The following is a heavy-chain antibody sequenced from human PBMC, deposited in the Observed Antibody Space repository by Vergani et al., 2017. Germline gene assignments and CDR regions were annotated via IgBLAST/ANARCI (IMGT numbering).Heavy chain of an antibody. CDR3: ARRTGKGGFDP. Sequence: QVQLVESGGGVVQPGRSLRLSCAASGFTFSSYGMHWVRQAPGKGLEWVAVISYDGSNKYYAGSVKGRFTISRENAKNSLYLQMNSLRAGDTAVYYCARRTGKGGFDPWGQGTLVTVSS. CDR1: GFTFSSYG. CDR2: ISYDGSNK. V-gene: IGHV3-30*03. J-gene: IGHJ5*02.